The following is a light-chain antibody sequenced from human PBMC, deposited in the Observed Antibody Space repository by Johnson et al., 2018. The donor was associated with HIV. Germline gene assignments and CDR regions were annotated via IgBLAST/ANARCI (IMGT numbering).Light chain of an antibody. J-gene: IGLJ1*01. V-gene: IGLV1-51*01. Sequence: QSVLTQPPSVSAAPGQKVTISCSGSSSNIGRNYVSWYQQLPGTAPKLLIFDNNKRPSGIPDRFSGSKSGTSATLGITGLQTGDEADYYCGTWDSSLSAGCYVFGTGT. CDR3: GTWDSSLSAGCYV. CDR2: DNN. CDR1: SSNIGRNY.